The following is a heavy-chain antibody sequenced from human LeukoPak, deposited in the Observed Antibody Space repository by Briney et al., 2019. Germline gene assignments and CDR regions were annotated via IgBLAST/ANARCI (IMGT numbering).Heavy chain of an antibody. CDR2: IYYSGST. J-gene: IGHJ3*02. CDR1: GGSISSNY. CDR3: ARRITYDILTGYSGVGAFDI. D-gene: IGHD3-9*01. Sequence: SETLSLTCTVSGGSISSNYWSWIRQPPGKGLEWIGYIYYSGSTNYNPSLKSRVTISVDTSKNQYSLKLTSVTAADTAVYYCARRITYDILTGYSGVGAFDIWGQGTMVTVSS. V-gene: IGHV4-59*12.